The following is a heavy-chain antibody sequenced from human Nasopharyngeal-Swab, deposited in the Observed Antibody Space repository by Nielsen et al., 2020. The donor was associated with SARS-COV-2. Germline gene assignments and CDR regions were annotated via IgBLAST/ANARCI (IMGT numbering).Heavy chain of an antibody. CDR2: LYYSGST. CDR3: ARQDYYDRGFDY. J-gene: IGHJ4*02. D-gene: IGHD3-22*01. Sequence: WIRQPPGKGLEWIGTLYYSGSTYQNPSLKSRVTISVDTSKNQFSLDLSSVTAADTAVYYCARQDYYDRGFDYWGQGTLVTVSS. V-gene: IGHV4-39*01.